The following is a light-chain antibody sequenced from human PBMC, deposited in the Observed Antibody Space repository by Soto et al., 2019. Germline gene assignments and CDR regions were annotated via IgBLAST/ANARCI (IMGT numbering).Light chain of an antibody. CDR1: QSISSN. J-gene: IGKJ2*01. CDR3: QQYNIWPPEYT. Sequence: EIVMTQSPATLSVSPGERVTLSCRASQSISSNLAWYQQKPGQAPRLLIYGASTRATGIPARFSGSGSGTEFTLTISSLQSEDFAVYYCQQYNIWPPEYTFGQGTKLEIK. CDR2: GAS. V-gene: IGKV3-15*01.